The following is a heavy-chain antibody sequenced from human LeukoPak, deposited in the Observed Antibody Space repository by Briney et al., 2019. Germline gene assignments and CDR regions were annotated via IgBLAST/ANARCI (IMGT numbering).Heavy chain of an antibody. CDR2: IKQDGSEK. D-gene: IGHD6-6*01. J-gene: IGHJ4*02. V-gene: IGHV3-7*01. CDR3: ARGAYSSSFEVEFDY. Sequence: GGSLRLSCAASGFTFTTYWMTWVRQAPGKGLEWVANIKQDGSEKYYVDSVKGRFTISRDNAKNSLYLQMNSLRAEDTAVYYCARGAYSSSFEVEFDYWGQGTLVTVSS. CDR1: GFTFTTYW.